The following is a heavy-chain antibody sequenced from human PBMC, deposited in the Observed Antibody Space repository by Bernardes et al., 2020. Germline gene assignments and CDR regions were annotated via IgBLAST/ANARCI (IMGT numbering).Heavy chain of an antibody. CDR2: ISGSGNTT. Sequence: GGSLRLSCAASGFTFTKYDMSWVRQSPGKGLEWVSGISGSGNTTYYADSVKGRFTISRDNSKNTLFLQMDSLRAEDTAVYYCAKEDDRPRFGAPGFDSWGQGTLVTVSS. D-gene: IGHD3-3*01. J-gene: IGHJ4*02. CDR3: AKEDDRPRFGAPGFDS. V-gene: IGHV3-23*01. CDR1: GFTFTKYD.